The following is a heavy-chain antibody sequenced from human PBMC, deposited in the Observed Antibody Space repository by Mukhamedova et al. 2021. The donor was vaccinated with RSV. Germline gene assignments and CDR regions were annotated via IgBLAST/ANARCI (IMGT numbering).Heavy chain of an antibody. D-gene: IGHD4-17*01. CDR3: AKDIGYGDYISNYFDY. J-gene: IGHJ4*02. Sequence: KGRFTISRDNAKNSLYLQMNSLRAEDTALYYCAKDIGYGDYISNYFDYWGQGTTVTVSS. V-gene: IGHV3-9*01.